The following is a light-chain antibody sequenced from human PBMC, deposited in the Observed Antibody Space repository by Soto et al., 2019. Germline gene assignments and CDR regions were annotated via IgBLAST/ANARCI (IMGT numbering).Light chain of an antibody. CDR2: AAY. CDR1: QGISNY. J-gene: IGKJ3*01. V-gene: IGKV1-27*01. CDR3: RTYTSVPLT. Sequence: DIQMTQSPSSLSASVGDRVTITCRASQGISNYLAWCQQKPEKVPQLLIYAAYTLQSGVTSRFSGSGSGTDFTLTIISLLPEDVATYYFRTYTSVPLTFGTGTKVHI.